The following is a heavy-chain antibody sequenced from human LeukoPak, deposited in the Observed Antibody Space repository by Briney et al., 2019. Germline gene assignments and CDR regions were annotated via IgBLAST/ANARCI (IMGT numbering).Heavy chain of an antibody. D-gene: IGHD5-12*01. Sequence: SETLSLTCTVSGGSISSYYWSWIRQPPGKGLEWIGYIYYSGSTNYNPSLKSRVTISVDTSKNQFSLKLSSVTPADTAVYYCARDNSGYVGAFDYWGQGTLVTVSS. CDR3: ARDNSGYVGAFDY. V-gene: IGHV4-59*01. J-gene: IGHJ4*02. CDR2: IYYSGST. CDR1: GGSISSYY.